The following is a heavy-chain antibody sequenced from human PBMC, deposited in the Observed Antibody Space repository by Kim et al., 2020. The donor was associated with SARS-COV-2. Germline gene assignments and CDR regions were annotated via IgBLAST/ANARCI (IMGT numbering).Heavy chain of an antibody. V-gene: IGHV1-69*04. CDR3: ARDRPYYDILTGYYNCYYYGMDV. CDR2: IIPILGIA. CDR1: GGTFSSYA. D-gene: IGHD3-9*01. J-gene: IGHJ6*02. Sequence: SVKVSCKASGGTFSSYAISWVRQAPGQGLEWMGRIIPILGIANYAQKFQGRVTITADKSTSTAYMELSSLRSEDTAVYYCARDRPYYDILTGYYNCYYYGMDVWGQGTTVTVSS.